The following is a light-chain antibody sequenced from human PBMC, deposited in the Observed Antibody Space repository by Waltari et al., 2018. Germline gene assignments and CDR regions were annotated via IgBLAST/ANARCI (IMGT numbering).Light chain of an antibody. CDR3: CSYTNTHVV. CDR1: NSDGGSYNL. Sequence: QSALTQPASVSGPPGQSLTISCTGFNSDGGSYNLVSWYQQHPGKAPKLIIYEASKRPSGISSRFSGSKSGNTASLTISGLQAEDEGDYYCCSYTNTHVVFGGGTKLTVL. J-gene: IGLJ2*01. V-gene: IGLV2-14*02. CDR2: EAS.